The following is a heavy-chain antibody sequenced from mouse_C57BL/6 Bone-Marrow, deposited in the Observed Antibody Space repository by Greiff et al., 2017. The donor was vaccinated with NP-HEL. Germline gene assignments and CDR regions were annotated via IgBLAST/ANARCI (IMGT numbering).Heavy chain of an antibody. D-gene: IGHD1-1*01. CDR3: TGTVVATDAMDY. Sequence: DVKLQESGGGLVQPGGSMKLSCAASGFTFSDAWMDWVRQSPDKGLEWVAEIRNKANNHATYYAESVKGRFTISRDDSKSSVYLQMNSLRAEDTGIYYCTGTVVATDAMDYWGQGTSVTVSS. CDR2: IRNKANNHAT. J-gene: IGHJ4*01. CDR1: GFTFSDAW. V-gene: IGHV6-6*01.